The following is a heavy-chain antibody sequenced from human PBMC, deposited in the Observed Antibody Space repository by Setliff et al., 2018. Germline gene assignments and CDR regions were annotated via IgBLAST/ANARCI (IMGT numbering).Heavy chain of an antibody. V-gene: IGHV1-2*02. J-gene: IGHJ6*03. CDR2: ISPNSGNT. CDR3: ARDSTGSDLYEFQYMDV. CDR1: AYIFTNHY. D-gene: IGHD1-26*01. Sequence: ASVKVSCKASAYIFTNHYIHWIRQAPGQGLEWMGWISPNSGNTMYAQKFQTRVTMTRDTSISTAYLDLTSLRSDDTAIYYCARDSTGSDLYEFQYMDVWGKGTPGTVS.